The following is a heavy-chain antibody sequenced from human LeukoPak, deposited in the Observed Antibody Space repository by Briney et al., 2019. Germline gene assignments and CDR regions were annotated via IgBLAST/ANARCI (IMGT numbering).Heavy chain of an antibody. CDR1: GGSLSCYY. V-gene: IGHV4-34*01. CDR3: ARDAYYCSSTSCYTDWFDP. CDR2: INHSGST. D-gene: IGHD2-2*02. Sequence: SETLSLPFAVYGGSLSCYYWSWIRPPPGKGLGWIGGINHSGSTNYNPSLKSRVTMSVDTSKNQFSLKLRSVTAADTAVYYCARDAYYCSSTSCYTDWFDPWGQGTLVTVSA. J-gene: IGHJ5*02.